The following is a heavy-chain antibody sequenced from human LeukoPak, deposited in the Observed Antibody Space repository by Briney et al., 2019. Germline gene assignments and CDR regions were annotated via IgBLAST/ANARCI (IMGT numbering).Heavy chain of an antibody. Sequence: PGGSLRLSCAASGFTFSDYYMSWIRQAPGKGLEWASYISSSGSTIYYADSVKGRFTISRDNAKNSLYLQMNSLRAEDTAVYYCARDKNYYGSGRPRYYYMDVWGKGTTVTVSS. CDR2: ISSSGSTI. V-gene: IGHV3-11*01. D-gene: IGHD3-10*01. CDR3: ARDKNYYGSGRPRYYYMDV. CDR1: GFTFSDYY. J-gene: IGHJ6*03.